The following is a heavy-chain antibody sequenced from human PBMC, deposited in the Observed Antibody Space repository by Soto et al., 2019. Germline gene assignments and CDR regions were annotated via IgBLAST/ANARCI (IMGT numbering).Heavy chain of an antibody. Sequence: SVKVSCKASGGTFSSYAISWVRQAPGQGLEWMGGIIPIFGTANYAQKFQGRVTITADESTSTAYMELSSLRSEDTAVYYCARGTDCTDGVCSASYYYYGMDVWGQGTTVTVSS. CDR3: ARGTDCTDGVCSASYYYYGMDV. CDR2: IIPIFGTA. J-gene: IGHJ6*02. D-gene: IGHD2-8*01. V-gene: IGHV1-69*13. CDR1: GGTFSSYA.